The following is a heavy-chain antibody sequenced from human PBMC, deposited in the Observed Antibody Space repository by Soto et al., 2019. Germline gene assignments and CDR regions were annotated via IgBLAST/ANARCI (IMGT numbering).Heavy chain of an antibody. CDR3: ARDDSNWFAP. CDR2: ISAYNGNT. CDR1: GYTFTGHG. Sequence: GASVKVSCMASGYTFTGHGISWVRQAPGQGLEWMGWISAYNGNTNYAQKLQGRVTMTTDTSTSTAYMELRSLRSDDTAVYYCARDDSNWFAPWGQGTLVTVSS. D-gene: IGHD3-22*01. V-gene: IGHV1-18*01. J-gene: IGHJ5*02.